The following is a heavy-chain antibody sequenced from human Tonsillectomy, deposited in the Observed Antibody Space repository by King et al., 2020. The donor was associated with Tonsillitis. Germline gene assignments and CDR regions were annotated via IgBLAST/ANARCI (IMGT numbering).Heavy chain of an antibody. CDR1: GYTFTGYY. CDR3: ARVSHSGGDFDY. V-gene: IGHV1-2*05. CDR2: INPGSGGT. J-gene: IGHJ4*02. Sequence: GQLVQSGAEVKKPGASVKVSCKASGYTFTGYYIHWVRQAPGQGLEWMGRINPGSGGTNYAQKFQGRVTMTYDTSISTAYMELSGLRSDDTVIYYCARVSHSGGDFDYWGQGTLVTVSS. D-gene: IGHD6-19*01.